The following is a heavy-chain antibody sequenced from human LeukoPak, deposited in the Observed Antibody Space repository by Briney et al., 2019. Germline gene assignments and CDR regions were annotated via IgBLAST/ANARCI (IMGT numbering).Heavy chain of an antibody. CDR3: ARDRDWGCSYCSY. V-gene: IGHV3-33*01. D-gene: IGHD7-27*01. CDR1: GFTFSSYG. J-gene: IGHJ4*02. CDR2: IWFDGTNK. Sequence: HSGGSLRLSCAASGFTFSSYGMHWVRQAPGKGLEWVAVIWFDGTNKYYADSVKGRFTISRDNSKNTLYLQMNSLRAEDTAVYYCARDRDWGCSYCSYWGQGTLVTVSS.